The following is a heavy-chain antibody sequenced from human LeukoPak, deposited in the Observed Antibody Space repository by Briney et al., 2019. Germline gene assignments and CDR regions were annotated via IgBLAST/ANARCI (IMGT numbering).Heavy chain of an antibody. CDR1: GDSISSSSYY. J-gene: IGHJ3*02. Sequence: SETLSLTCTVSGDSISSSSYYWGWIRQPPGKGREWIATIYYSGSTYYNPSLKSRVTISLDTSKNQFSLKLSSVTAADTAVYYCARARDYYYDSSGYQGASDIWGQGTMVTVSS. V-gene: IGHV4-39*07. CDR2: IYYSGST. CDR3: ARARDYYYDSSGYQGASDI. D-gene: IGHD3-22*01.